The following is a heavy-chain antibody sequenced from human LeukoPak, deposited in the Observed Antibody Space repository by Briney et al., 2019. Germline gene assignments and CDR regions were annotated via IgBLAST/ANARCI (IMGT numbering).Heavy chain of an antibody. CDR3: ARFGDQVHSSSWYTGGYYFDY. CDR2: VYYTGST. Sequence: PSETLSLTCSVSGGSINNYFWNWLRQPPGRGLEWIGHVYYTGSTRYNPSLKSRVFISIDTSMNQFSLKLSSVTAADTAVYYCARFGDQVHSSSWYTGGYYFDYWGQGTLVTVSS. V-gene: IGHV4-59*12. J-gene: IGHJ4*02. D-gene: IGHD6-13*01. CDR1: GGSINNYF.